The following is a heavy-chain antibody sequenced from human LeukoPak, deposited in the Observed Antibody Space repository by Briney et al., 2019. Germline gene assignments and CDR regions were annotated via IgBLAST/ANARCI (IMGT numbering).Heavy chain of an antibody. CDR1: GDSISSSRDY. V-gene: IGHV4-39*01. Sequence: SETLSLTCTVSGDSISSSRDYWGWIRQPPGKGLDWIGSIYYSGKTFYSSSLKSRVTISVDTSKNQFSLNLGSVTPADTAVYYCATSRRDSGYGLWGQGTLVTVSS. D-gene: IGHD3-10*01. CDR2: IYYSGKT. J-gene: IGHJ5*02. CDR3: ATSRRDSGYGL.